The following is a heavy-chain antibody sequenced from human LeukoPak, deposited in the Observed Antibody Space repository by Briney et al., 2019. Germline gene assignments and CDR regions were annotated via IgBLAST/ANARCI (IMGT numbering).Heavy chain of an antibody. CDR1: GFTFSDSY. Sequence: PGGSLRLSCAASGFTFSDSYMSWIRQAAGKGLEWISYISSTSSHTNYADSVKDRFTISRDNAKRSLYLQMNSLRAEDTAVYYCARGSARWFDPWGQGTLFTASS. V-gene: IGHV3-11*05. J-gene: IGHJ5*02. CDR3: ARGSARWFDP. CDR2: ISSTSSHT.